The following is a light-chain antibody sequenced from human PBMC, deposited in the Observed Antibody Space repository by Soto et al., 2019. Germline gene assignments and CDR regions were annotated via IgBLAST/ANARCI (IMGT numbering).Light chain of an antibody. CDR2: DTS. J-gene: IGKJ1*01. CDR3: QQYGSSPS. CDR1: QRVSGGY. V-gene: IGKV3D-20*01. Sequence: DIVLTQSPATLSLSPGDRATLSCGASQRVSGGYLAWYQQKPCLAPRLIIYDTSYRATGIPDRISGSGSGTDFTLTISRLEPEDFAVYYCQQYGSSPSFGQGTKVEIK.